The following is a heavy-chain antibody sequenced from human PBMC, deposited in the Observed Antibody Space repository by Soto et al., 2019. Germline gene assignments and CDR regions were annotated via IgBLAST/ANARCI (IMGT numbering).Heavy chain of an antibody. CDR1: GGTFSSYA. V-gene: IGHV1-69*13. CDR2: IIPIFGTA. Sequence: SVKVSCKASGGTFSSYAISWVRQAPGQGLEWMGGIIPIFGTANYAQKFQGRVTITADESTSTAYMELSSLRSEDTAVYYCARTTGTTSPFDYWGQGTLVTVSS. J-gene: IGHJ4*02. D-gene: IGHD1-1*01. CDR3: ARTTGTTSPFDY.